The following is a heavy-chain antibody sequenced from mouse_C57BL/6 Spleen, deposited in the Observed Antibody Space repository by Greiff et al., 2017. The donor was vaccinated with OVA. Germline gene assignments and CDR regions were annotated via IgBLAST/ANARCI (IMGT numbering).Heavy chain of an antibody. V-gene: IGHV5-17*01. D-gene: IGHD1-1*01. CDR1: GFTFSDYG. J-gene: IGHJ1*03. Sequence: EVKLQESGGGLVKPGGSLKLSCAASGFTFSDYGMHWVRQAPEKGLEWVAYISSGSSTIYYADTVKGRFTISRDNAKNTLFLQMTSLRSEDTAMYYCARNYGSSYVYFDVWGTGTTVTVSS. CDR3: ARNYGSSYVYFDV. CDR2: ISSGSSTI.